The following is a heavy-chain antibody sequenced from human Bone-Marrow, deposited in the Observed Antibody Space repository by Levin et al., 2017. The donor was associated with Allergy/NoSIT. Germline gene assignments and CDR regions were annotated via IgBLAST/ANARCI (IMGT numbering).Heavy chain of an antibody. D-gene: IGHD6-19*01. CDR3: AGEQWLDF. Sequence: GGSLRLSCAASGFTFSSYAMHWVRQAPGKGLEWVAVISYDGSNKYYADSVKGRFTISRDNSKNTLYLQMNSLRAEDTAVYYCAGEQWLDFWGQGTLVTVSS. CDR2: ISYDGSNK. J-gene: IGHJ4*02. CDR1: GFTFSSYA. V-gene: IGHV3-30-3*01.